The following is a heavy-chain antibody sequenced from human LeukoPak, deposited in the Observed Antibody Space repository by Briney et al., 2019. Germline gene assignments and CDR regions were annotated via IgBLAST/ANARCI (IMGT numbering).Heavy chain of an antibody. CDR3: ARAGTTMIVGWWFDG. CDR1: GYTFTSYY. CDR2: INPSGGST. J-gene: IGHJ5*02. D-gene: IGHD3-22*01. Sequence: ASVKVSCKASGYTFTSYYMHWVRQAPGQGLEWMGIINPSGGSTSYAQKFQGRVTMTRDTSTSTVYMELSSLRSEDTAVYYCARAGTTMIVGWWFDGWGQRTLVTASS. V-gene: IGHV1-46*01.